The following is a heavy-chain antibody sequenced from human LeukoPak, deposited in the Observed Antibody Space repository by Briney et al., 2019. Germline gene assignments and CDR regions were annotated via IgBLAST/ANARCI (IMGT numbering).Heavy chain of an antibody. CDR3: ARAGGYCGRISCPYYFDY. CDR2: MNPNSGNT. V-gene: IGHV1-8*01. Sequence: GASVKVSCKASGYTFTSYDINWVRQATGQGLEWMGWMNPNSGNTGYAQKFQGRVNMTRNTSISTAYMELSSLRSEDTAVYYCARAGGYCGRISCPYYFDYWGQGSLVAVSS. D-gene: IGHD2-15*01. J-gene: IGHJ4*02. CDR1: GYTFTSYD.